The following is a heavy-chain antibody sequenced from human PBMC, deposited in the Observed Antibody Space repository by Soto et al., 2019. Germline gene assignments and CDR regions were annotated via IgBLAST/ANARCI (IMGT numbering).Heavy chain of an antibody. D-gene: IGHD2-21*01. V-gene: IGHV1-2*02. J-gene: IGHJ6*02. Sequence: ASVKVSCKASGYTFTGYYVHWVRQAPGHGLEWLGWIHPNSGGTNYAQSFQGRVTMTRDMSVSTVYMEMTGLSSDDTAVYYCASPRELGYSYFYFFTLDFWGQGTTVTVSS. CDR1: GYTFTGYY. CDR3: ASPRELGYSYFYFFTLDF. CDR2: IHPNSGGT.